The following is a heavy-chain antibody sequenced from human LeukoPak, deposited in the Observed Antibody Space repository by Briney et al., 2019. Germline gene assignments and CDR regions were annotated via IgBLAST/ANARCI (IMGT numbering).Heavy chain of an antibody. CDR2: TFYRSKWYN. V-gene: IGHV6-1*01. D-gene: IGHD3-10*01. CDR3: ARGPNRGSGRFWFDP. Sequence: SQTLSLSCAISGDSVSSDSAAWNWIRQSPSRGLEWLGRTFYRSKWYNDYAVSVKSRITINPDTSKNQFSLKLSSVTAADTAVYYCARGPNRGSGRFWFDPWGQGTLVTVSS. CDR1: GDSVSSDSAA. J-gene: IGHJ5*02.